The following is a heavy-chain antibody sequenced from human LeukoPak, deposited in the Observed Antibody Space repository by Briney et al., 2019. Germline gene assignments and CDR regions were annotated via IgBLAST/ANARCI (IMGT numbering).Heavy chain of an antibody. CDR3: AKDVFGDYGGLDY. CDR1: GFTFSTYA. Sequence: PTGGSLRLSCAASGFTFSTYALSWVRQAPGKGLEWVSSIRGSDGSTYYADSVKGRFAISRDNHRKMLYLQMNSLRAEDTAVYYCAKDVFGDYGGLDYWGQGTLVTVSS. J-gene: IGHJ4*02. CDR2: IRGSDGST. V-gene: IGHV3-23*01. D-gene: IGHD4-23*01.